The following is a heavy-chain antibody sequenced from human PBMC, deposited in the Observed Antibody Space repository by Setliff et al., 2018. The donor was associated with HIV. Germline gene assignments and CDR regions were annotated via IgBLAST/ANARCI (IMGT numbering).Heavy chain of an antibody. CDR1: GGSISRASFY. CDR2: IYYTGST. V-gene: IGHV4-39*01. Sequence: NPSETLSLTCNVSGGSISRASFYWGWIRQPPGKGLEWIASIYYTGSTYYNVSLRSRVTISIDTSKNQFSLSLRSVTAADTAVYYCARERPFDIWGQGTMVTVSS. J-gene: IGHJ3*02. CDR3: ARERPFDI. D-gene: IGHD1-1*01.